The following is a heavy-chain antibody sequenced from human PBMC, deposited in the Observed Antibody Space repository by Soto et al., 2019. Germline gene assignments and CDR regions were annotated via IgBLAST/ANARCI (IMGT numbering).Heavy chain of an antibody. D-gene: IGHD3-10*01. Sequence: LRLSCAASGFTFSTYAMNWVRQTPGKGLDWVSSISGSGGSTYYADSVKGRFTISRDNSKNTLDLQMNSLRAEDTAVYYCAKALGELWFGDLLPDYWGQGTLVTVSS. V-gene: IGHV3-23*01. CDR3: AKALGELWFGDLLPDY. CDR1: GFTFSTYA. CDR2: ISGSGGST. J-gene: IGHJ4*02.